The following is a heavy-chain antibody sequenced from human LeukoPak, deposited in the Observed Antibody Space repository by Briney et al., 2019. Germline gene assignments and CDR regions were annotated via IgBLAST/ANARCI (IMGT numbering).Heavy chain of an antibody. J-gene: IGHJ4*02. Sequence: SETLSLTCTVSGGSISSSSYYWGWIRQPPGKGLEWIGSIYYSGSTYYNPSLKSRVTISVDTSKNQFSLKLSSVTAADTGVYYCARHKITMVRGVPDYWGQGNLVTVSS. V-gene: IGHV4-39*01. CDR2: IYYSGST. CDR3: ARHKITMVRGVPDY. CDR1: GGSISSSSYY. D-gene: IGHD3-10*01.